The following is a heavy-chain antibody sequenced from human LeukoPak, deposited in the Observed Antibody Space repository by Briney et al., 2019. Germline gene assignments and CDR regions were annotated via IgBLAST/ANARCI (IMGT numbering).Heavy chain of an antibody. Sequence: GGSLRLSCAASGFTFSSYAMHWVRQAPGKGLEWVAVISYDGSNKYYADSVKGRFTISRDNSKNTLYLQMNSLRAEDTAVYYCARDYYGSGRRSPYYYYMDVWGKGTTVTVSS. V-gene: IGHV3-30-3*01. J-gene: IGHJ6*03. D-gene: IGHD3-10*01. CDR1: GFTFSSYA. CDR2: ISYDGSNK. CDR3: ARDYYGSGRRSPYYYYMDV.